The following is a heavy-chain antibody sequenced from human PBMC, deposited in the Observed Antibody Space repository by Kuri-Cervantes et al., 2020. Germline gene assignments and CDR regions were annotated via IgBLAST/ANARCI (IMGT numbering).Heavy chain of an antibody. CDR3: ARIQTRGYYDSSGYYVDY. Sequence: SGPTLVKPTQTLTLTCTFSGFSLSTSGMCVSWIRQPPGKALEWLARIDWDDDKYYSASLKTRLTISKDTSKNQVVLTMTNMDPADTATYYCARIQTRGYYDSSGYYVDYWGQGTLVTVSS. D-gene: IGHD3-22*01. J-gene: IGHJ4*02. CDR2: IDWDDDK. CDR1: GFSLSTSGMC. V-gene: IGHV2-70*11.